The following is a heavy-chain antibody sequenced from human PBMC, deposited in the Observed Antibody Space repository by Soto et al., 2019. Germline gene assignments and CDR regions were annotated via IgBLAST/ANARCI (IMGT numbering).Heavy chain of an antibody. CDR3: ASTYTVEDRVVDY. Sequence: QVQLQESGPGLVKPSQTLSLTCTVSGGSISSGDYYWSWIRQPPGKGLAWIGYIYYSGSTYYNPSLQSRVTISVDTSKNQFSLKLSSVTAADTAVYYCASTYTVEDRVVDYWGQGTLVTVSS. J-gene: IGHJ4*02. V-gene: IGHV4-30-4*01. CDR1: GGSISSGDYY. D-gene: IGHD2-2*02. CDR2: IYYSGST.